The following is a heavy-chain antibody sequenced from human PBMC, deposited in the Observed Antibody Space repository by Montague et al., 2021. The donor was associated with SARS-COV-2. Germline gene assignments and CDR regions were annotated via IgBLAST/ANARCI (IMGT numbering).Heavy chain of an antibody. CDR2: IYYSGST. V-gene: IGHV4-39*01. D-gene: IGHD3-9*01. CDR3: ATYYDILTGYYIYAFDI. Sequence: SETLSLTCTVSGGSISSSSYYWGWIRQPPGKGLEWIGSIYYSGSTYYNPSLKSRVTISVDTSKNQFSLKLSSVTAADTAVYYCATYYDILTGYYIYAFDIWGLGALVTVSS. J-gene: IGHJ4*02. CDR1: GGSISSSSYY.